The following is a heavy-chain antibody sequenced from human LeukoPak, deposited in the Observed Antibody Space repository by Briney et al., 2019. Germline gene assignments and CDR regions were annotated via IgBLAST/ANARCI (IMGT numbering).Heavy chain of an antibody. CDR2: ISSNGGST. CDR3: ASLTYYDFPLDPPFFDY. J-gene: IGHJ4*02. Sequence: GGSLRLSCAASGFTFSSYAMHWVRQAPGKGLEYVSAISSNGGSTYYANSVKGRFTISRDNSKNTLYLQMGSLRAEDMAVYYCASLTYYDFPLDPPFFDYWGQGTLVTVSS. CDR1: GFTFSSYA. V-gene: IGHV3-64*01. D-gene: IGHD3-3*01.